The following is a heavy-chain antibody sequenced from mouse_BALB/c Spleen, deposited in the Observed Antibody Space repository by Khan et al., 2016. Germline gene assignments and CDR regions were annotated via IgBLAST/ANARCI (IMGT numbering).Heavy chain of an antibody. CDR1: GISITTGNYR. CDR3: ARDRDSSGPFAY. V-gene: IGHV3-5*02. Sequence: EVQLQESGPGLVKPSQTVSLTCTVTGISITTGNYRWSWIRQFPGNKLEWIGYIYYSGTITYNPSLTSRTTITRDTSKNQFFLEMNSLTAEDTATYYCARDRDSSGPFAYWGQGTLVTVSA. CDR2: IYYSGTI. D-gene: IGHD3-2*01. J-gene: IGHJ3*01.